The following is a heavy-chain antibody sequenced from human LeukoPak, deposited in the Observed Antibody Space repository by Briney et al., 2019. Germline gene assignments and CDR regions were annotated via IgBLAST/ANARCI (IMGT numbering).Heavy chain of an antibody. V-gene: IGHV4-39*07. J-gene: IGHJ4*02. Sequence: SETLSLTCTVSGGSISSSSYYWGWIRQPPGKGLEWIGSIYYSGSTYYNPSLKSRVTISVDTSKNQFSLKLSSVTAADTAVYYCASGYSYGLLVDCWGQGTLVTVSS. CDR1: GGSISSSSYY. CDR3: ASGYSYGLLVDC. D-gene: IGHD5-18*01. CDR2: IYYSGST.